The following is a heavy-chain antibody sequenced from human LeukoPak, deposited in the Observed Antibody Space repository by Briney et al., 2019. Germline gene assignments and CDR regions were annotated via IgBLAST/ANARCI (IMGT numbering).Heavy chain of an antibody. J-gene: IGHJ5*02. Sequence: SETLSLTCTVSGGSISSSSYYWGWIRQPPGKGLEWIGNIYYSGSAYYNPSLKSRVTISVDKSKNQFSLKLSSVTAADTAVYYCASGSTDNWFDPWGQGTLVTVSS. CDR3: ASGSTDNWFDP. V-gene: IGHV4-39*07. CDR2: IYYSGSA. D-gene: IGHD1-26*01. CDR1: GGSISSSSYY.